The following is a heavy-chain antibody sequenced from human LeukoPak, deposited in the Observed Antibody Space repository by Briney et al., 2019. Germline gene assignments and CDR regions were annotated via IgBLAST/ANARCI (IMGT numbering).Heavy chain of an antibody. V-gene: IGHV3-7*01. D-gene: IGHD2-21*01. CDR2: IKQDGSEK. Sequence: GGSLRLSCAASGFTFSDYYMSWVRQAPGKGLEWVANIKQDGSEKDYVDSVKGRFTISRDNAKNSLYLQMNNLRAEDTAVYYCARYCGGDCYGMDVWGQGTTVTVSS. CDR1: GFTFSDYY. J-gene: IGHJ6*02. CDR3: ARYCGGDCYGMDV.